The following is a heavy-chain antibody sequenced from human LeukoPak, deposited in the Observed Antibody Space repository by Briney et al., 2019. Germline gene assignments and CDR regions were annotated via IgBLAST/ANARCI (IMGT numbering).Heavy chain of an antibody. Sequence: SETLSLTCTVSGDSVSAGVYWAWIRQPPGKGLEWIGSIYHSGSTYYNPSLQSRVNISVDKSKNQFSLNLSSVTAADTAIYFCARHPPYGDNGLDWLDPWGQGAPVTVSS. J-gene: IGHJ5*02. CDR3: ARHPPYGDNGLDWLDP. D-gene: IGHD4-17*01. CDR1: GDSVSAGVY. V-gene: IGHV4-38-2*02. CDR2: IYHSGST.